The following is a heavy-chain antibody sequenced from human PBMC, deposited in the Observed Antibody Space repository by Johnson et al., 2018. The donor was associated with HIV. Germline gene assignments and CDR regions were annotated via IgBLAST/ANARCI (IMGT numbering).Heavy chain of an antibody. CDR3: ARENDAFDI. Sequence: VQLVESGGGLVKPGGSLRLSCAASGFTFSNAWMSWVRQAPGKGLEWVSGINWKGGSTGYADAVKGRFTIYRDNAKNSLYLQMNSLRAEDTALYYCARENDAFDIWGQGTMVTVSS. J-gene: IGHJ3*02. CDR2: INWKGGST. CDR1: GFTFSNAW. V-gene: IGHV3-20*04.